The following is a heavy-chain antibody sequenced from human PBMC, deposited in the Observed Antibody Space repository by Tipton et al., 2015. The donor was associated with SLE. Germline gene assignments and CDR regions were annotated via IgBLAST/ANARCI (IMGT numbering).Heavy chain of an antibody. J-gene: IGHJ4*02. CDR2: IYFTGDT. V-gene: IGHV4-59*12. CDR3: ARDSPTVAGTFGS. CDR1: GASITDSY. Sequence: TLSLTCTVSGASITDSYWTWIRQPPGKGLECIGHIYFTGDTNYNPSLRSRAAMSVDTSKSHFSLKLTSVTAADTAVYYCARDSPTVAGTFGSWGQGTLVIVSA. D-gene: IGHD6-19*01.